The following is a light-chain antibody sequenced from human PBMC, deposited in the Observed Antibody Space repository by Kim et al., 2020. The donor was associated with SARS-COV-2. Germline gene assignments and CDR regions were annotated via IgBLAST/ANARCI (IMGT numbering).Light chain of an antibody. V-gene: IGLV3-1*01. Sequence: RQTARLTCSGEKLGDKYISWYQQKPGQSPVLVIYQDNKRPSGIPRRFSGSNSGHTATLTISGTQAMDEADYYCQAWDSSTGVFGTGTKVTVL. CDR3: QAWDSSTGV. J-gene: IGLJ1*01. CDR1: KLGDKY. CDR2: QDN.